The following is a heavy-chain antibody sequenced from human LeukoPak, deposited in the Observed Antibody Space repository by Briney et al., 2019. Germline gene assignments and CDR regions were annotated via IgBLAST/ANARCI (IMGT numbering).Heavy chain of an antibody. CDR2: ISSSGSTI. J-gene: IGHJ5*02. CDR3: ARDIGDYVWGSYHLRFDP. V-gene: IGHV3-48*03. D-gene: IGHD3-16*02. CDR1: GFTFSSYE. Sequence: GGSQRLSCTASGFTFSSYEMNWVRQAPGKGLEWVSYISSSGSTIYYADSVKGRFTISRDNAKNSLYLQMNSLRAEDTAVYYCARDIGDYVWGSYHLRFDPWGQGTLVTVSS.